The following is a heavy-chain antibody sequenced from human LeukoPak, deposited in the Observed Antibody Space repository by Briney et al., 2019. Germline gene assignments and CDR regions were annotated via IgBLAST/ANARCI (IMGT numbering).Heavy chain of an antibody. V-gene: IGHV1-8*01. CDR3: ARSIHSKTSFYYYMDV. CDR1: GYTFTSYD. J-gene: IGHJ6*03. D-gene: IGHD4-11*01. CDR2: MNPNSGNT. Sequence: ASVKVSCKASGYTFTSYDINWVRQATGQGLEWMGWMNPNSGNTGYAQKFQGRVTMTRNTSISTAYMELSSLRSEDTAVYYCARSIHSKTSFYYYMDVWAKGPRSPSP.